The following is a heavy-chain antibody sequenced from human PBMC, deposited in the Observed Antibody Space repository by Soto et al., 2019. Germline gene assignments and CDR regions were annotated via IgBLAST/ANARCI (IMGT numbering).Heavy chain of an antibody. CDR3: ARERPDGARLDP. CDR1: GDSISNNKW. V-gene: IGHV4-4*02. Sequence: PSETLSLTCAVSGDSISNNKWWTWVRQPPGKGLQWIGEIFHSGDTHYNPSLKSRLTISVDKSKNQFSLKLTSVTAADTAVYYCARERPDGARLDPWGQGTLVTVSS. D-gene: IGHD6-6*01. J-gene: IGHJ5*02. CDR2: IFHSGDT.